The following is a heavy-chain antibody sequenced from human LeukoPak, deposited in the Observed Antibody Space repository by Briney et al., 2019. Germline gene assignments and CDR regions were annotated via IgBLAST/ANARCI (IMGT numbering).Heavy chain of an antibody. Sequence: SETLSLTCTVSGYSINSGYYWGWIRQPPGKGLEWIGSIYHSGSTYYNPSLKSRVTISVDTSKNQFSLKLTSVTAADTAAYYCARDDLQLVRRLGGGTEYYYYYYMDVWGKGTTVAVSS. CDR1: GYSINSGYY. J-gene: IGHJ6*03. V-gene: IGHV4-38-2*02. CDR3: ARDDLQLVRRLGGGTEYYYYYYMDV. D-gene: IGHD6-13*01. CDR2: IYHSGST.